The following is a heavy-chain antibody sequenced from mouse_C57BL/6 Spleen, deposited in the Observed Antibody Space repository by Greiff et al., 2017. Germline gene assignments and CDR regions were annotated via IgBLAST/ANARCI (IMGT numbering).Heavy chain of an antibody. J-gene: IGHJ4*01. CDR3: ARSAYYDYLYAMDY. D-gene: IGHD2-4*01. CDR1: GYAFSSYW. CDR2: IYPGDGDT. V-gene: IGHV1-80*01. Sequence: QVQLKQSGAELVKPGASVKISCKASGYAFSSYWMNWVKQRPGKGLEWIGQIYPGDGDTNYNGKFKGKATLTADKSSSTAYMQLSSLTSEDSAVYFCARSAYYDYLYAMDYWGQGTSVTVSS.